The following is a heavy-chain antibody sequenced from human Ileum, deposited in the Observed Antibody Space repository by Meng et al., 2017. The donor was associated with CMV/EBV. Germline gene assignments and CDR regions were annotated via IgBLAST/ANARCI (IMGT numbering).Heavy chain of an antibody. CDR2: INHSGST. V-gene: IGHV4-34*01. CDR3: LVGITGTTGWFDP. Sequence: GSLRLSCAVYGGSFSGYYWSWIRQPPGKGLEWFGEINHSGSTNYNPSLKSRVTILVDTPKNQYSLKLSSVTDANTAVYYCLVGITGTTGWFDPWGQGSLVTVSS. J-gene: IGHJ5*02. D-gene: IGHD1-7*01. CDR1: GGSFSGYY.